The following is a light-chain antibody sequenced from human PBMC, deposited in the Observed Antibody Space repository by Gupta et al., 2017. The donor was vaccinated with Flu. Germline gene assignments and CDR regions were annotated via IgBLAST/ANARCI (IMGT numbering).Light chain of an antibody. CDR1: ERGESKK. V-gene: IGKV3-20*01. CDR2: AAS. J-gene: IGKJ2*02. Sequence: TLDLSSGQRATIPCRASERGESKKVSWYQQKPGQAPSPLMLAASSRAAGIPDRFSGSGCGTDFTLTISRLEPEDFAVYYCQQGSRSPSTFGQGTKLEIK. CDR3: QQGSRSPST.